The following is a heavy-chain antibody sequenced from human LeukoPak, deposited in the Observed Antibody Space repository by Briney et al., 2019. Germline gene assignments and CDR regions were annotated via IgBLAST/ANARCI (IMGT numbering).Heavy chain of an antibody. CDR2: IIGSGVST. CDR3: AKGLDPSGYSFFDS. CDR1: GFTFSSYV. V-gene: IGHV3-23*01. D-gene: IGHD3-22*01. Sequence: GGSLRLSCAASGFTFSSYVMSWVRQAPGKGLEWVSGIIGSGVSTYYADPVKGRFTISRDNSKNTLYLRMDSLGAEDTAVYYCAKGLDPSGYSFFDSWGQGTLVTVSS. J-gene: IGHJ4*02.